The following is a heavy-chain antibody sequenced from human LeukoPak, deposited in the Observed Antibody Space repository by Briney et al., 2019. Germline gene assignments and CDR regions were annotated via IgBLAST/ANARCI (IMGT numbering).Heavy chain of an antibody. CDR1: GFSFSNYW. V-gene: IGHV3-7*01. Sequence: GGSLRLSCAASGFSFSNYWMSWVRQAPGKGLEWVANIKQGGSAKYYVDSVNGRFTISRDDAKKSVHLQMNSLRVEDTAVYYCARDPLSPDYGDLDPWGQGTLVTVSS. D-gene: IGHD4-17*01. CDR3: ARDPLSPDYGDLDP. J-gene: IGHJ5*02. CDR2: IKQGGSAK.